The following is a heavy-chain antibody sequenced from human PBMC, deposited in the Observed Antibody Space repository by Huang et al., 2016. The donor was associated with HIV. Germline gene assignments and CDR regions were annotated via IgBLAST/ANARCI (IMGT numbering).Heavy chain of an antibody. CDR3: ARDPRIQSWLNFFDY. D-gene: IGHD3-22*01. Sequence: EVQLVESGGGLVQPGGSLRLSCAASGFSISSYWMHWVRQAPGKGLVVVSRIKSDGSSTSYADSVKGRFTISRDNAKNTLYLQMNSLRAEDTAVYYCARDPRIQSWLNFFDYWGQGTLVSVSS. V-gene: IGHV3-74*01. CDR2: IKSDGSST. CDR1: GFSISSYW. J-gene: IGHJ4*02.